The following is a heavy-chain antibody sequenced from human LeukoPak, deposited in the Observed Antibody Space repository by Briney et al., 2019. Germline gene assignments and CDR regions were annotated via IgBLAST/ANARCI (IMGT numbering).Heavy chain of an antibody. J-gene: IGHJ4*02. CDR2: IYYSGST. CDR3: ASDSKEMATTGGSFDY. D-gene: IGHD5-24*01. CDR1: GGSISSSSYY. V-gene: IGHV4-39*07. Sequence: SETLSLTCTVSGGSISSSSYYWVWIRQPPGQGLDGIGSIYYSGSTYYNPSLKSRVTISVDTSKHQFSLTLSSVTAAHTAVYYCASDSKEMATTGGSFDYWGQGTLVTVSS.